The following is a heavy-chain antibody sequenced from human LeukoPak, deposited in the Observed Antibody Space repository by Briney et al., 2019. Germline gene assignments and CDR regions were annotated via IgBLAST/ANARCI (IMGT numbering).Heavy chain of an antibody. CDR2: INPDTHNT. CDR3: ERGRGVLFVGHWFDA. Sequence: ASVKVSCKSSGYTFNFDVNWMRQAPGQGPEWMGWINPDTHNTGFAEKFQGRLTLTRNPSIGTAYMELSGLTSDDTAVYYCERGRGVLFVGHWFDAWGQGTLVTVSS. D-gene: IGHD3-10*02. J-gene: IGHJ5*02. V-gene: IGHV1-8*03. CDR1: GYTFNFD.